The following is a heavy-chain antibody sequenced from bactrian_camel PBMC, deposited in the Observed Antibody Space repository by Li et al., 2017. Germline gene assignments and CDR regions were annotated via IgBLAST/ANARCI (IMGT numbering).Heavy chain of an antibody. D-gene: IGHD3*01. Sequence: QLVESGGGLVQPGGSLRLSCVASGFTFSSNWMFWVRQAPGKGLEWVSGIYSWRGRTTYYADSVKGRFTISSDNAKNTVSLQMNSLKPEDTALYYCARGLSFLDYWGQGTQVTVS. CDR3: ARGLSFLDY. V-gene: IGHV3S25*01. CDR2: IYSWRGRTT. J-gene: IGHJ4*01. CDR1: GFTFSSNW.